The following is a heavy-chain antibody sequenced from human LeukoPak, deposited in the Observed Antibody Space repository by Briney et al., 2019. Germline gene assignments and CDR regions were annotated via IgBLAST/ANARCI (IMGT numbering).Heavy chain of an antibody. J-gene: IGHJ6*02. V-gene: IGHV4-34*01. D-gene: IGHD3-22*01. Sequence: SETLSLTCAVYGGSFSGYYWSWIRQPPGKGLEWIGEINRSGSTNYNPSLKSRVTISVDTSKNHFSLNLSSVTAADTAMYYCARASSAYYYDFYGLDVWGQGTTVTVSS. CDR2: INRSGST. CDR3: ARASSAYYYDFYGLDV. CDR1: GGSFSGYY.